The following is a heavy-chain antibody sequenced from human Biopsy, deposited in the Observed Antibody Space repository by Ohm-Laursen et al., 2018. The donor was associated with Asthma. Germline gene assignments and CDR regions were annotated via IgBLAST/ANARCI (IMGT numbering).Heavy chain of an antibody. CDR2: IMTVFGTT. D-gene: IGHD6-19*01. J-gene: IGHJ6*02. CDR3: ARCQVGYSSGWSLLLKKIYYSGMDV. CDR1: RGTFSNFA. V-gene: IGHV1-69*13. Sequence: GASVKVSCNAPRGTFSNFAISWVRQAPGQGLEWLGGIMTVFGTTNYAQKFQGRVTITADESTSTAYMEVTSLRSEDTAIYYCARCQVGYSSGWSLLLKKIYYSGMDVWGQGTAVTVSS.